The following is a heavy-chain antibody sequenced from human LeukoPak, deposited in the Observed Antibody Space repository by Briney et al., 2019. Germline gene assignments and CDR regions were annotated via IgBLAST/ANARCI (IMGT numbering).Heavy chain of an antibody. J-gene: IGHJ3*02. V-gene: IGHV4-39*07. CDR2: IYYSGNT. D-gene: IGHD4-17*01. CDR1: GGSFSSSSYY. Sequence: SETLSLTCTVSGGSFSSSSYYWGWIRQPPGKGLEWIGTIYYSGNTNYNPSLKSRVTISVDTSKNQFSLTLSSVTAADTAVYYCARLTTVTPRTAFDIWGRGTLVTVSS. CDR3: ARLTTVTPRTAFDI.